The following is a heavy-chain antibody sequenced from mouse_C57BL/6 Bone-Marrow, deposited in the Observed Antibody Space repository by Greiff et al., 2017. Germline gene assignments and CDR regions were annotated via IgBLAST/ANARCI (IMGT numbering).Heavy chain of an antibody. CDR2: INPGSGGT. Sequence: VQLQQSGAELVRPGTSVTVSCKASGYAFTNYLIEWVKQRPGQGLEWIGVINPGSGGTNYNEKFKGKATLTADKSSSTAYMQLSSLTSEDSAVYFCAISSLRYFDYWGQGTTLTVSS. CDR3: AISSLRYFDY. J-gene: IGHJ2*01. V-gene: IGHV1-54*01. CDR1: GYAFTNYL.